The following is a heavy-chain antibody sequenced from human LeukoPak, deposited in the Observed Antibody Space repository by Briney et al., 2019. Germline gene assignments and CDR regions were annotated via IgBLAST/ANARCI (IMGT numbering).Heavy chain of an antibody. V-gene: IGHV1-18*01. CDR2: ISAYNGNT. J-gene: IGHJ5*02. CDR1: GYTFTSYG. D-gene: IGHD6-13*01. Sequence: ASVKVSCKASGYTFTSYGISWVRQAPGQGLEWTGWISAYNGNTNYAQKLQGRVTMTTDTSTSTAYMELRSLRSDDTAVYYCAREVESIAAAGTEGWFDPWGQGTLVTVSS. CDR3: AREVESIAAAGTEGWFDP.